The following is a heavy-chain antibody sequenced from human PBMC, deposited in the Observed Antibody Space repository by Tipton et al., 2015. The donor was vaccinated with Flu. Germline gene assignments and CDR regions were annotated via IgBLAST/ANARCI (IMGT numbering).Heavy chain of an antibody. Sequence: TLSLTCSVSGASLSSGYSYWSWVRQPAGKGLEWIGRIFTTGSTNYNPSLKSRVTISVDTSKNQFSLKLSSVTAADTAVYYCATGYSGYGQFDYWGQGTLVTVSS. J-gene: IGHJ4*02. D-gene: IGHD5-12*01. CDR3: ATGYSGYGQFDY. CDR1: GASLSSGYSY. CDR2: IFTTGST. V-gene: IGHV4-61*02.